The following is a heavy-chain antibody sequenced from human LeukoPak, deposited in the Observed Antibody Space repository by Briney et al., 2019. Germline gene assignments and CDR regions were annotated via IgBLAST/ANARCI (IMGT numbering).Heavy chain of an antibody. J-gene: IGHJ6*03. D-gene: IGHD3-3*01. Sequence: ASVKVSCKASGYTFTGYYMHWVQQAPGQGLEWMGRINPNSGGTNYAQKFQGRVTMTRDTSISTAYMELSRLRSDDTAVYYCARDRYDFGPYYYYYMDVWGKGTTVTVSS. CDR1: GYTFTGYY. V-gene: IGHV1-2*06. CDR3: ARDRYDFGPYYYYYMDV. CDR2: INPNSGGT.